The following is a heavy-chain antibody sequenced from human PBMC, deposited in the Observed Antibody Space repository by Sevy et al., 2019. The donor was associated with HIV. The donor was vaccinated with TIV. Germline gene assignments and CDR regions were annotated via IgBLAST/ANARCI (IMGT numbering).Heavy chain of an antibody. CDR2: IRSKADGGTA. V-gene: IGHV3-15*07. D-gene: IGHD1-26*01. J-gene: IGHJ4*02. Sequence: GGSLRLSCAASGFSFINAWMNWVRQAPGKGLEWVGRIRSKADGGTADYAAPVKGRFIISRDDSENRLYLQMNSLRTEDTAIYYCTTVLGWEGTSDYWGQGTLVTVSS. CDR1: GFSFINAW. CDR3: TTVLGWEGTSDY.